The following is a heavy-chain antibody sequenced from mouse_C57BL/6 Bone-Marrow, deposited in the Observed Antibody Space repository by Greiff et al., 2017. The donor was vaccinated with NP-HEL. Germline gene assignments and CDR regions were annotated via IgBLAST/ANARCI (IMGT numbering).Heavy chain of an antibody. V-gene: IGHV1-61*01. J-gene: IGHJ2*01. CDR3: ATPTYDYDLDY. CDR2: IYPSDSET. Sequence: QLQQPGAELVRPGSSVKLSCKASGYTFTSYWMDWVKQRPGQGLEWIGNIYPSDSETHYNQKFKDKATLTVDKSSSTAYMQLSSLTSEDSAVYYCATPTYDYDLDYWGQGTTLTVSS. CDR1: GYTFTSYW. D-gene: IGHD2-4*01.